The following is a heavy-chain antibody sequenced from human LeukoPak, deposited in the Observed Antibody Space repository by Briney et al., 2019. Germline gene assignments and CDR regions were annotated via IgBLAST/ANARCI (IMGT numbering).Heavy chain of an antibody. V-gene: IGHV1-69*13. J-gene: IGHJ6*02. CDR3: ARLPLRSIAVGYYGMDV. Sequence: ASVKVSCKASGGTFSSYAISWVRQAPGQGLEWMGGVIPIFGTANYAQKFQGRVTITADESTSTAYMELSSLRSEDTAVYYCARLPLRSIAVGYYGMDVWGQGTTVTVSS. CDR2: VIPIFGTA. CDR1: GGTFSSYA. D-gene: IGHD6-6*01.